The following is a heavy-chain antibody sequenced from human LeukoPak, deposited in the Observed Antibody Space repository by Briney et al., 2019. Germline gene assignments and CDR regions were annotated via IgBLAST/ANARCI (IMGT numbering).Heavy chain of an antibody. D-gene: IGHD4-17*01. Sequence: GGSLRLSCAPSGFTFRSSEMNWVRQAPGKGLEWISYISGTGNTIYYTDSVKGRFTISRDNAKNSLYLQMNSLRAEDTAVYYCARDSYNGDYVPGYFQHWGQGTLVTVSS. CDR2: ISGTGNTI. V-gene: IGHV3-48*03. J-gene: IGHJ1*01. CDR1: GFTFRSSE. CDR3: ARDSYNGDYVPGYFQH.